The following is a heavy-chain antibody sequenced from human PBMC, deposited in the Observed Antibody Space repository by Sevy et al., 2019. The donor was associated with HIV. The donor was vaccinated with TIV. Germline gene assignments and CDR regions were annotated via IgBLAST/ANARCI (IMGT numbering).Heavy chain of an antibody. D-gene: IGHD6-19*01. CDR2: ISYDGIIK. CDR1: GFTFNTHA. Sequence: GGSLRLSCAASGFTFNTHAMHWVRQAPGKGLEWVALISYDGIIKYYADSVKGRLTISRDNSKNTLSLQMNSLRIEDTAVYYCAREGGNTSDWSPGNYWGQGTLVTVSS. V-gene: IGHV3-30*04. CDR3: AREGGNTSDWSPGNY. J-gene: IGHJ4*02.